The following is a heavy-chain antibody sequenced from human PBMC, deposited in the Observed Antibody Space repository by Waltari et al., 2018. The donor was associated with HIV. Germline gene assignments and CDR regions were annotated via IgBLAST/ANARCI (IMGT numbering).Heavy chain of an antibody. V-gene: IGHV1-2*02. J-gene: IGHJ6*02. Sequence: QVELVQSGAEVTKPGASVKVSCKASGYPFTDNYLHWVRQAPGHGLEWMGWINPKSGGTKHAQKFQGRVTMTRDTSMSTVYMEVSRLTSDDTAVYYCARGGASTTPRDYNYYGLDVWGQGTTVTVSS. D-gene: IGHD2-2*01. CDR1: GYPFTDNY. CDR2: INPKSGGT. CDR3: ARGGASTTPRDYNYYGLDV.